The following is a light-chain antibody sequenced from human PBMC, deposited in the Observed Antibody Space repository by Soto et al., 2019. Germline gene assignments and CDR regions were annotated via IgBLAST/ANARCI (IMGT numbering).Light chain of an antibody. CDR2: DVS. Sequence: QSVLTQPRSVSGSPGQSVTISCTGTSSDVGGYNYVSWYQQHPGKAPKLMIYDVSKRPSGVPDRFSGSKSGNTASLTISGLQAEDEADYYCCSYAGSYRYFVGTGTKLTVL. CDR3: CSYAGSYRYF. CDR1: SSDVGGYNY. J-gene: IGLJ1*01. V-gene: IGLV2-11*01.